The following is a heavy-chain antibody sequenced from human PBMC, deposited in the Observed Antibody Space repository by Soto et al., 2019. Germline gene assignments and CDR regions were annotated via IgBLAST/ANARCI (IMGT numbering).Heavy chain of an antibody. CDR3: ARERKSAYFDY. V-gene: IGHV3-33*01. J-gene: IGHJ4*02. Sequence: QVQLVESGGGVVQPGRSLRLSCAASGFTFSSYGMHWVRQAPGKGLEWVAVVWYDGSNKYYADSVKGRFTISRDNSHTSLYLQMNSLRVEDTAVYYCARERKSAYFDYWGQGTLVTVSS. CDR2: VWYDGSNK. CDR1: GFTFSSYG.